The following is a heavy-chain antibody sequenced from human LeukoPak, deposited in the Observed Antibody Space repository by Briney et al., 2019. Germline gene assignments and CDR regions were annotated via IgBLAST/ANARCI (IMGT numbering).Heavy chain of an antibody. CDR2: ISAYNGNT. J-gene: IGHJ6*03. CDR1: VYTFTSHG. D-gene: IGHD5-12*01. CDR3: ARYGKYSGYDYYYYMDV. Sequence: ASVKVSCKASVYTFTSHGTSGVREAPGQGLERRGRISAYNGNTNYAQKLQGGVTLTPDTTTSTAYMEMRSLSSDGEAVDYCARYGKYSGYDYYYYMDVWGKGTTVTVSS. V-gene: IGHV1-18*01.